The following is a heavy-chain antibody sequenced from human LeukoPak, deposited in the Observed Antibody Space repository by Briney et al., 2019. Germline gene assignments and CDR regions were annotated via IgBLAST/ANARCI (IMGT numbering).Heavy chain of an antibody. CDR3: ARGFRLDY. Sequence: GGSLRLSCAASEFTFSSYEMNWVRQAPGKGLEWVSYIISSGSAMYYADSVKDRFTISRDNTKNSLYLQMNGLRAEDTAVYYCARGFRLDYWGQGTLVTVSS. V-gene: IGHV3-48*03. J-gene: IGHJ4*02. CDR2: IISSGSAM. D-gene: IGHD3-10*01. CDR1: EFTFSSYE.